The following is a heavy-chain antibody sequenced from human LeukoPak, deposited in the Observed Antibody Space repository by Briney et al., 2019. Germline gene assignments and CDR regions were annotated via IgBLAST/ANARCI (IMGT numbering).Heavy chain of an antibody. CDR3: ARDQFRYYDILTGSDY. V-gene: IGHV3-23*01. CDR2: INGSGGST. Sequence: GGSLRLSCAASGFTFSSYAMSWVRQAPGKGLEWVSDINGSGGSTYYADSVKGRFTIPRDNAKNSLYLQMNSLRAEDTAVYYCARDQFRYYDILTGSDYWGQGTLVTVSS. D-gene: IGHD3-9*01. CDR1: GFTFSSYA. J-gene: IGHJ4*02.